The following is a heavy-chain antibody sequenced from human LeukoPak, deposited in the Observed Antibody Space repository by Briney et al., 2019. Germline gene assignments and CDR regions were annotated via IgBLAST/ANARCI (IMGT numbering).Heavy chain of an antibody. D-gene: IGHD3-22*01. Sequence: GRSLRLSCAASGFTFSSYGMHWVRQAPGKGLEWVAVIWYDGSNKYYADSVKGRFTISRDNSKNTLYLQMNSLRAEDTAVYYCAKGQTYYYDSSGHVVPEYFHYWGQGTLVTVSS. CDR1: GFTFSSYG. J-gene: IGHJ4*02. V-gene: IGHV3-33*06. CDR2: IWYDGSNK. CDR3: AKGQTYYYDSSGHVVPEYFHY.